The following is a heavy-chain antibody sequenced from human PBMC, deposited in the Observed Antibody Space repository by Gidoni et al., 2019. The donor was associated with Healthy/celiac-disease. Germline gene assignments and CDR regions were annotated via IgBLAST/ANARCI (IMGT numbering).Heavy chain of an antibody. Sequence: EVQLVESGGVVVQPGGYLRLSCAASGFTFDDYTMHWVRQAPGKGLEWVSLISWECGSTYYADSVKGRFTISRDNSKNSLYLQMNSLRTEDTALYYCAGGTPFDYWGQGTLVTVSS. D-gene: IGHD1-7*01. CDR2: ISWECGST. J-gene: IGHJ4*02. V-gene: IGHV3-43*01. CDR1: GFTFDDYT. CDR3: AGGTPFDY.